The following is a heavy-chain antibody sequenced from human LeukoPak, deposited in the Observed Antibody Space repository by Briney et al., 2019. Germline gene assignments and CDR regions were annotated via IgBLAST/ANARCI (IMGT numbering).Heavy chain of an antibody. J-gene: IGHJ4*02. D-gene: IGHD2-15*01. CDR1: GFTFSSYW. CDR2: IKQDGSEK. V-gene: IGHV3-7*01. CDR3: ARDYRGYRAPYYFDY. Sequence: PGWSLRLSGAASGFTFSSYWMSWVRQAPGKGLEWVANIKQDGSEKYYVDSVKGRFTISRDNAKNSLYLQMNSLRAEDTAVYYCARDYRGYRAPYYFDYWGQGTLVTVSS.